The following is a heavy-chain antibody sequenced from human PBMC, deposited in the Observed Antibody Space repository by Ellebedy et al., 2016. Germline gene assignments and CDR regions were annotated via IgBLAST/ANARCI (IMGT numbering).Heavy chain of an antibody. D-gene: IGHD1-26*01. CDR3: ARHGGPSEAGGWFGP. Sequence: GESLKISXQGSEYSFTSFYIGWVRQIPGKGLEWMGIIHPGDSDTRYNPSFQGQVTISADKSIRAAYLQWSSLKASDTAMYYCARHGGPSEAGGWFGPWGQGTLVTVSS. CDR1: EYSFTSFY. J-gene: IGHJ5*02. V-gene: IGHV5-51*01. CDR2: IHPGDSDT.